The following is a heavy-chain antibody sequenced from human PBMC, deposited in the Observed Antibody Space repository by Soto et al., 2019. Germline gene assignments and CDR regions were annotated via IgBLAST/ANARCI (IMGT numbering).Heavy chain of an antibody. Sequence: GESLKISCKGSGYSFTSYWISWVRQMPGKGLEWMGRIDPSDSYTNYSPYFQGHVTISADKSISTAYLQWSSLKASDTAMYYCARHGSGSSYPAAFDIWGKATMVTVS. CDR1: GYSFTSYW. V-gene: IGHV5-10-1*01. CDR3: ARHGSGSSYPAAFDI. J-gene: IGHJ3*02. D-gene: IGHD3-10*01. CDR2: IDPSDSYT.